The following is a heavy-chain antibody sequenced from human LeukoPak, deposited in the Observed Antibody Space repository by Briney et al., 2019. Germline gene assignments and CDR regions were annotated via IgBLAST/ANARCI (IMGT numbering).Heavy chain of an antibody. D-gene: IGHD5-18*01. CDR2: IYYSGST. J-gene: IGHJ4*02. CDR1: GGSISSYY. CDR3: ARSRYSYGSGFDY. Sequence: SETLSLTCTVSGGSISSYYWSWIRQSPGKELECIGYIYYSGSTNYNPSLKSRVTMSVDTSKNQFSLKLSSVTAADTAVYYCARSRYSYGSGFDYWGQGTLVTVSS. V-gene: IGHV4-59*01.